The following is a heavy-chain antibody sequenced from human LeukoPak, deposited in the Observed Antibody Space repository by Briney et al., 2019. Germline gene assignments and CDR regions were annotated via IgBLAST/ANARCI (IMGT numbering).Heavy chain of an antibody. J-gene: IGHJ4*02. CDR3: ATYFYGDYATHYFDF. D-gene: IGHD4-17*01. Sequence: SETLSLTCTVSGGXINSGGYYWSWIRQHPGRGLEWIGYIYYSGSTNYNPSLKSRVTMSVDTAKNQFSLKVSSVTAADTAVYYCATYFYGDYATHYFDFWGQGTLVTVSS. CDR1: GGXINSGGYY. CDR2: IYYSGST. V-gene: IGHV4-31*03.